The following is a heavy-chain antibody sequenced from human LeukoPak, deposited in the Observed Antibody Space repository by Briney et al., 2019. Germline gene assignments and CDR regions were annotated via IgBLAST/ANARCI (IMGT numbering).Heavy chain of an antibody. CDR2: IVVGSGNT. CDR3: AADMGYYYGMDV. J-gene: IGHJ6*04. CDR1: GFTFTSSA. V-gene: IGHV1-58*01. Sequence: GASVKVSCKASGFTFTSSAVQWVGQARGQRLEWIGWIVVGSGNTNYAQKFQERVTITRDMSTSTAYMELSSLRSEDTAVYYCAADMGYYYGMDVWGKGTTVTVSS. D-gene: IGHD1-26*01.